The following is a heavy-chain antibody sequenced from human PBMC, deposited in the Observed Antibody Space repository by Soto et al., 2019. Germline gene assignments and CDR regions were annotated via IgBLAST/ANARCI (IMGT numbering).Heavy chain of an antibody. V-gene: IGHV4-39*01. J-gene: IGHJ6*03. Sequence: SETLSLTCTVSGGSISSSSYYWGWIRQPPGKGLEWNGSIYYSGSTYYNPSLKSRVTISVDTSKNQFSLKLSSVTAADTAVYYCASGLRYFDWSGYYYMDVWGKGTTVTVSS. CDR2: IYYSGST. CDR3: ASGLRYFDWSGYYYMDV. CDR1: GGSISSSSYY. D-gene: IGHD3-9*01.